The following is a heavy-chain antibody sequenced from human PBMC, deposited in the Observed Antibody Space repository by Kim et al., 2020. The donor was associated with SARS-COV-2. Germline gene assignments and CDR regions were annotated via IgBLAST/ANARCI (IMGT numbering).Heavy chain of an antibody. CDR1: GGSISSYY. CDR3: ARTTKYSSSWYEIDY. V-gene: IGHV4-59*08. J-gene: IGHJ4*02. D-gene: IGHD6-13*01. Sequence: SETLSLTCTVSGGSISSYYWSWIRQPPGKGLEWIGYIYYSGSTNYNPSLKSRVTISVDTSKNQFSLKLSSVTAADTAVYYCARTTKYSSSWYEIDYWGQG. CDR2: IYYSGST.